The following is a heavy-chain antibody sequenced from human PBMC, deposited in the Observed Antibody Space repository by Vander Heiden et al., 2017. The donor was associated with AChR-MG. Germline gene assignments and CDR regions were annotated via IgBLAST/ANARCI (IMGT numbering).Heavy chain of an antibody. CDR2: ISYDGSNR. CDR3: ARDGAYSTSWYLDN. J-gene: IGHJ4*02. CDR1: GFTFSSFA. D-gene: IGHD6-13*01. V-gene: IGHV3-30-3*01. Sequence: VHLVESGGGVVQPGRSLRLSCSVSGFTFSSFAMHWVRQAPGKGLEWVAFISYDGSNRRYADSVKGRFTTSRDNSGSTLYLEMNNLRAEDTSMYYCARDGAYSTSWYLDNWGQGTLVTVSS.